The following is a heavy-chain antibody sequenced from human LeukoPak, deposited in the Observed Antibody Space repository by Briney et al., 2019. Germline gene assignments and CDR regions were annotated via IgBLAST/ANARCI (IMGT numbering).Heavy chain of an antibody. CDR3: ARQYYDSSGYYPWYFDY. J-gene: IGHJ4*02. V-gene: IGHV4-39*01. Sequence: VKPSGTLSLTCTVSGGSFSSTTYYWGWIRQPPGKGLEWIGSVYYSGSTYYSQSLKSRVTISVDTSKNQFSLKLTSVTAADTAVYYCARQYYDSSGYYPWYFDYWGQGTLVTVSS. CDR1: GGSFSSTTYY. D-gene: IGHD3-22*01. CDR2: VYYSGST.